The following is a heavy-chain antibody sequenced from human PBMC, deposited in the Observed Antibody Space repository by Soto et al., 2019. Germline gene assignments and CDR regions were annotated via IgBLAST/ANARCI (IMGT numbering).Heavy chain of an antibody. J-gene: IGHJ4*02. CDR3: ASLGGIVVVVAAGSYYFDY. V-gene: IGHV4-39*01. CDR2: IYYSGST. Sequence: QLQLQESGPGLVKPSETLSLTCTVSGGSISSSSYYWGWIRQPPGKGLEWIGSIYYSGSTYYNPSLKSRVTISVDTSKNQFSLKLSSVTAADTAVYYCASLGGIVVVVAAGSYYFDYWGQGTLVTVSS. CDR1: GGSISSSSYY. D-gene: IGHD2-15*01.